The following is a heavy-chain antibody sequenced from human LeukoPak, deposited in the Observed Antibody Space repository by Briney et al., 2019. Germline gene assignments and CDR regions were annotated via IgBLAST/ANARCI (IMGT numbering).Heavy chain of an antibody. V-gene: IGHV4-4*02. J-gene: IGHJ4*02. Sequence: SGTLSLTCAVSGGSISSSNWWSWVRQPPGKGLEWIGEIYHSGSTNYNPSLKSRLTISVDTSKDQFSLKLTSVTAADTAVYYCARDPFGEGGINYWGQGTLVTVSS. CDR1: GGSISSSNW. D-gene: IGHD3-10*01. CDR3: ARDPFGEGGINY. CDR2: IYHSGST.